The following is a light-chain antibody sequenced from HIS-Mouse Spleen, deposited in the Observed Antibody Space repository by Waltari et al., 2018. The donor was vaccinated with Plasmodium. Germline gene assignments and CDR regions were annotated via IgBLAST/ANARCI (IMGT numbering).Light chain of an antibody. Sequence: SYELTQPPSESVSPGQTASITCSGDKLGYKYACWYQQKPGQSPVLVIYQDSKRPSGIPERFSGSNSGNTATLTISGTQAMDEADYYCQAWDSSTVVFGGGTKLTVL. CDR3: QAWDSSTVV. J-gene: IGLJ2*01. V-gene: IGLV3-1*01. CDR2: QDS. CDR1: KLGYKY.